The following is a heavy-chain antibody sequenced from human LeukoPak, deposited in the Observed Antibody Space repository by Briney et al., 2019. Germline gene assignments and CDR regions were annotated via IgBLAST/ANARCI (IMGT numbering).Heavy chain of an antibody. Sequence: PGGSLRLSCAASGFTFSDAWMSWVRQAPGKGLEWVARIKTKTAGGTTDYAAPVKGRFTISRDDSKNTLYLQMNSLRTEDTAVYYCTTVGLSGYYDRSGYYYFDYWGQGTLVTVSS. J-gene: IGHJ4*02. CDR2: IKTKTAGGTT. CDR3: TTVGLSGYYDRSGYYYFDY. V-gene: IGHV3-15*01. CDR1: GFTFSDAW. D-gene: IGHD3-22*01.